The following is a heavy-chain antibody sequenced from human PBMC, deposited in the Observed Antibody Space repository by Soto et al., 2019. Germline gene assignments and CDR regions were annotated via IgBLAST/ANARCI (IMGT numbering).Heavy chain of an antibody. V-gene: IGHV3-23*01. D-gene: IGHD3-10*01. CDR2: ISGSGGST. CDR1: GFTFSSYA. Sequence: EVQLLESGGGLVQPGGSLRLSCAASGFTFSSYAMSWVRQAPGKGLEWVSAISGSGGSTYYADSVKGRFTISRDNSKNTLYLQMNSLRAEDTAVYYCASDVPGFTGPVYYYYYYMDVWGKGTTVTVSS. J-gene: IGHJ6*03. CDR3: ASDVPGFTGPVYYYYYYMDV.